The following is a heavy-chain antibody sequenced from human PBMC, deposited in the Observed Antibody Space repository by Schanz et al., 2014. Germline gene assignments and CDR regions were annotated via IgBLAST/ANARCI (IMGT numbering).Heavy chain of an antibody. CDR1: GGTFSSFG. CDR3: VRVPSRDVSFDL. V-gene: IGHV1-69*04. CDR2: IIPSLGLA. J-gene: IGHJ2*01. D-gene: IGHD3-16*01. Sequence: QVQLVQSGAEVKKPGSSMKVSCKASGGTFSSFGINWVRQAPGQGLEWMGRIIPSLGLAKYEQKFQDKVTITADTSTTTAYMELRSLRSDDTAHYYCVRVPSRDVSFDLWGRGTLVTVSS.